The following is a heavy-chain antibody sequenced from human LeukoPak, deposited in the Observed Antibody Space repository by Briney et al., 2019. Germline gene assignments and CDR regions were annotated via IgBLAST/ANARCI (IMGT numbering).Heavy chain of an antibody. D-gene: IGHD3-16*01. J-gene: IGHJ4*02. CDR2: ISYDGTNK. CDR3: SKDGFGFNLTLGFSSLARIGGITY. CDR1: GFTFRSYG. V-gene: IGHV3-30*18. Sequence: GGSLRLSCAVSGFTFRSYGMHWVRQAPGKGLEWVAVISYDGTNKYYADSVKGRFTISRDNSKNTLYLQMNSLRAEDTAVYYCSKDGFGFNLTLGFSSLARIGGITYWGQGTLVTVSS.